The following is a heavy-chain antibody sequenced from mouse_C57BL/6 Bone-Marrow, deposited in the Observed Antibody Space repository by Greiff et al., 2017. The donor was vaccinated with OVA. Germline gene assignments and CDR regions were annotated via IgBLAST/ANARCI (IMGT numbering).Heavy chain of an antibody. CDR2: ISDGGSYT. V-gene: IGHV5-4*03. J-gene: IGHJ3*01. CDR3: ATADGYYFAY. D-gene: IGHD2-3*01. Sequence: EVKVVESGGGLVKPGGSLKLSCAASGFTFSSYAMSWVRQTPEKRLEWVATISDGGSYTYYPDNVKGRFTISRDNAKNNLCLQMSHLKSEDTAMYYCATADGYYFAYWGQGTLVTVSA. CDR1: GFTFSSYA.